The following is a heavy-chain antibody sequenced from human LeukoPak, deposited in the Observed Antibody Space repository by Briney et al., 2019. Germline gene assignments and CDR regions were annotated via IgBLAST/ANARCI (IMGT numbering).Heavy chain of an antibody. CDR2: IYYSGGT. Sequence: PSETLSLTCTASGGSISSYYWSWIRQPPGKGLEWIWYIYYSGGTNYNPSLKSRVTISVDTSKNQFSLKLSSVTAADTAVYYCARGRYYGSGSQYYYYYMDVWGKGTTVTVSS. V-gene: IGHV4-59*01. J-gene: IGHJ6*03. CDR1: GGSISSYY. D-gene: IGHD3-10*01. CDR3: ARGRYYGSGSQYYYYYMDV.